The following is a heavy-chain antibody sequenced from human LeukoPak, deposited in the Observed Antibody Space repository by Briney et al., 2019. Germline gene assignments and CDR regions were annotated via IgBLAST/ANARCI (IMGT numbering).Heavy chain of an antibody. Sequence: GGSLRLSCAASGFIFNNYGMHWVRQATGEGLEWVSAIGFAGDTYYSGSVKGRFTISRDNSKNTLYLQMNSLRAEDTAVYYCAKDFGSSSGYFDYWGQGTLVTVSS. CDR1: GFIFNNYG. CDR2: IGFAGDT. V-gene: IGHV3-13*01. CDR3: AKDFGSSSGYFDY. J-gene: IGHJ4*02. D-gene: IGHD6-6*01.